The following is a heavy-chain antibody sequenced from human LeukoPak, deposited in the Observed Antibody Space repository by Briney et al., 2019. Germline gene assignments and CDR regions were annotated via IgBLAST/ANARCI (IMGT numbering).Heavy chain of an antibody. D-gene: IGHD1-26*01. J-gene: IGHJ3*02. V-gene: IGHV3-30*02. CDR2: IRYDGSNK. Sequence: PGGSLRLSCAASGLTFSSYWMSWVRQAPGKGLEWVAFIRYDGSNKYYADSVKGRFTISRDNSKNTLYLQMNSLRAEDTAVYYCAKGRWELLLLDAFDIWGQGTMVTVSS. CDR1: GLTFSSYW. CDR3: AKGRWELLLLDAFDI.